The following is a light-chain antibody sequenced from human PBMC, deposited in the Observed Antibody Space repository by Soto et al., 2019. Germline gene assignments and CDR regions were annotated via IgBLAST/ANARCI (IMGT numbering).Light chain of an antibody. CDR3: MQTLQNPT. CDR1: QSLLHSNGFSY. Sequence: DVVLTQSPPVLPVTPGEPAAISCRSSQSLLHSNGFSYLDWFLQKPGQSPQLLIYLSSRRASGVPDRCSGSGSGTDFTLRISRVDAEDVGVIYVMQTLQNPTFGQGTKLEIK. CDR2: LSS. J-gene: IGKJ2*01. V-gene: IGKV2-28*01.